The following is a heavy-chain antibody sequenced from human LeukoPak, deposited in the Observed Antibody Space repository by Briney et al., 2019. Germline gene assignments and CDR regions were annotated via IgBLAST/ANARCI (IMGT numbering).Heavy chain of an antibody. J-gene: IGHJ6*02. V-gene: IGHV3-30*18. CDR1: GFNFNNYG. CDR2: ISYDGSNK. Sequence: PGRSLRLSCAASGFNFNNYGLHWVRQAPGKGLEWVAVISYDGSNKYYADSVKGRFTISRDNSKNTLYLQMNSLRAEDTAVYYCAKDRASAWYGMDVWGQGTTVTVSS. CDR3: AKDRASAWYGMDV.